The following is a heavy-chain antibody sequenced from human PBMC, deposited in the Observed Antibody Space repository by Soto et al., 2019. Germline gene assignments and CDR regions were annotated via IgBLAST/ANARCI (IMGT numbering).Heavy chain of an antibody. Sequence: QVQLVESGGGVVQPGRSLRLSCAASGFSFAYYGMHWVRQAPGKGLEWVAVISYDGTEKYYDDSVKGRFTISRDNTKNRLDLQMNSLRGEDTAGYFCAKAYATTALASWGQGTLVTVSS. CDR1: GFSFAYYG. CDR2: ISYDGTEK. J-gene: IGHJ4*02. V-gene: IGHV3-30*18. CDR3: AKAYATTALAS. D-gene: IGHD4-17*01.